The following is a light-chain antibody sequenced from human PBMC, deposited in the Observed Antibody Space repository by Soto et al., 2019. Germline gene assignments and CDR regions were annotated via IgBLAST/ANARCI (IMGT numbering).Light chain of an antibody. J-gene: IGKJ2*01. CDR2: GAS. CDR3: QHYRSSPYT. Sequence: IVLTQSPGTLSLSPGERATLSCRARQSVSSSSLAWYPQTPGQAPGLLIYGASSRATGIPDRFSGSGSGTDFTLTISKLEPEDFAVYYCQHYRSSPYTFGQGTALEIK. CDR1: QSVSSSS. V-gene: IGKV3-20*01.